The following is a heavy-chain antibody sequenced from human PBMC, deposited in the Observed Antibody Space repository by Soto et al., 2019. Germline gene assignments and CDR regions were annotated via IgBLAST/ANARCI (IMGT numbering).Heavy chain of an antibody. J-gene: IGHJ6*02. D-gene: IGHD2-2*01. CDR2: INPSGGST. V-gene: IGHV1-46*01. Sequence: QVQLVQSGAEVKKPGASVKVSCKASGYTFTSYYMHWVRQAPGQGLEWMGIINPSGGSTSYAQKFQGRVTMNRDTSTSTVYMELSRLRSEDTAVYYCARDLIVVVPAATYGMDVWGQGTTVTVSS. CDR3: ARDLIVVVPAATYGMDV. CDR1: GYTFTSYY.